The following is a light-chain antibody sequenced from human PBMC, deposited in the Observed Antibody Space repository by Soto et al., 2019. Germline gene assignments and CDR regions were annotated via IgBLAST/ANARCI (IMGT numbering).Light chain of an antibody. Sequence: QSALTQPPSASGTPGQRGTISCSGSSSNIGSNYVYWYQQLPGTAPKLLIYRNNQRPSGVPDRFSGSKSGTSASLAISGLRSEDEADYYCAAWDDSLSGWVFGGGTKLTVL. V-gene: IGLV1-47*01. CDR2: RNN. CDR1: SSNIGSNY. CDR3: AAWDDSLSGWV. J-gene: IGLJ3*02.